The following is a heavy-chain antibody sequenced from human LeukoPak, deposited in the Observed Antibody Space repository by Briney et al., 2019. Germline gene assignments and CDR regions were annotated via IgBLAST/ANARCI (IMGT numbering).Heavy chain of an antibody. CDR2: INHSGST. Sequence: NPSETLSLTCAVYGGSFSGYYWSWIRQPPGKGLEWIGEINHSGSTNYNPSLKSRVTISVDTSKNQFSLKLSSVTAADTAVYYCARHGSKNRAVAGTREVGVVAPWGQGTLVTVSS. V-gene: IGHV4-34*01. J-gene: IGHJ5*02. CDR1: GGSFSGYY. D-gene: IGHD6-19*01. CDR3: ARHGSKNRAVAGTREVGVVAP.